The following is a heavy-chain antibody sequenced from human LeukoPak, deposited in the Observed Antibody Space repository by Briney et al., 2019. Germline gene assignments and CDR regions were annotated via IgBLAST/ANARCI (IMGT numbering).Heavy chain of an antibody. CDR2: ISWNSGSI. CDR3: ARRRGFVGVAGTETFGY. CDR1: GFTFDDYA. Sequence: GRSLRLSCAASGFTFDDYAMHWVRQAPGKGLEWVSGISWNSGSIGYADSVKGRFTISRDNAKNSLYLQMNSLRAEDTALYYFARRRGFVGVAGTETFGYWGQGTLVTVSS. D-gene: IGHD6-19*01. J-gene: IGHJ4*02. V-gene: IGHV3-9*01.